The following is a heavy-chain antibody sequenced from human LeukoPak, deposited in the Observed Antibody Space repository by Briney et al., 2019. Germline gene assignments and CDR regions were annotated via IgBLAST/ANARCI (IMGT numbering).Heavy chain of an antibody. V-gene: IGHV1-8*01. CDR2: MNPNSGNT. CDR1: GYTFTSYD. D-gene: IGHD6-6*01. Sequence: ASVKVSCKASGYTFTSYDISWVRQATGQGLEWMGWMNPNSGNTGYAQKFQGRVTMTRNTSISTAYMELSSLRSEDTAVYYCARAKNEQLPGGYYYYYMDVWGKGTTVTVSS. CDR3: ARAKNEQLPGGYYYYYMDV. J-gene: IGHJ6*03.